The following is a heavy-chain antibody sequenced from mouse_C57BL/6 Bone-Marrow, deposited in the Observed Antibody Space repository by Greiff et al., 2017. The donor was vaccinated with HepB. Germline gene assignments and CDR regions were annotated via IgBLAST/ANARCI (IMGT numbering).Heavy chain of an antibody. CDR1: GFSFNTYA. Sequence: DVMLVESGGGLVQPKGSLKLSCAASGFSFNTYAMNWVRQAPGKGVEWVARIRSKSNNYATYYADSGKDRFTIPRDDSESMLYLQMNNVKTEDTAMDYCVRPLGGWFAYWGRGTRVTVSA. J-gene: IGHJ3*01. V-gene: IGHV10-1*01. CDR2: IRSKSNNYAT. D-gene: IGHD4-1*01. CDR3: VRPLGGWFAY.